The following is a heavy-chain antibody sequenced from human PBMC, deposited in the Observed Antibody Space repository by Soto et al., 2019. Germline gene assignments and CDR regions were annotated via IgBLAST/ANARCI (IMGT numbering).Heavy chain of an antibody. CDR3: ARVGAAAGFGLGHGMDV. CDR1: GYTFTGYY. J-gene: IGHJ6*02. D-gene: IGHD6-13*01. CDR2: INPNSGGT. Sequence: ASVKVSCAASGYTFTGYYMHWVRQAPGQGLEWMGWINPNSGGTNYAQKFQGWVTMTRDTSISTAYMELSRLRSDDTAVYYCARVGAAAGFGLGHGMDVWGQGTTVTVSS. V-gene: IGHV1-2*04.